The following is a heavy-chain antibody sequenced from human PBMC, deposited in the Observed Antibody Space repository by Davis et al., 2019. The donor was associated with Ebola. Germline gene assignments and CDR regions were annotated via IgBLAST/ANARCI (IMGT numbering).Heavy chain of an antibody. V-gene: IGHV4-59*12. CDR1: GGSISSYY. D-gene: IGHD1-26*01. CDR2: IYYSGST. J-gene: IGHJ3*02. CDR3: ARDLIPKKIVGATKNAFDI. Sequence: PSETLSLTCTVSGGSISSYYWSWIRQPPGKGLEWIGYIYYSGSTNYNPSLKSRVTISVDTSKNQFSLKLSSVTAADTAVYYCARDLIPKKIVGATKNAFDIWGQGTMVTVSS.